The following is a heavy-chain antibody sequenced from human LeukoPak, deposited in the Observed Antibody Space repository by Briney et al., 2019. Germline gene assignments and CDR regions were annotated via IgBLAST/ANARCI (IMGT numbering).Heavy chain of an antibody. CDR1: GYTFTGYC. CDR2: IYPKTGGT. D-gene: IGHD1-26*01. CDR3: AGPWDQVGFDP. V-gene: IGHV1-2*02. Sequence: ASVKVSCKASGYTFTGYCLHWVRQAPGQGLERMGWIYPKTGGTSYAQKFQGRVTMTRDTSISTAYMELIGLRSDDTAVYYCAGPWDQVGFDPWGQGTLVSVSS. J-gene: IGHJ5*02.